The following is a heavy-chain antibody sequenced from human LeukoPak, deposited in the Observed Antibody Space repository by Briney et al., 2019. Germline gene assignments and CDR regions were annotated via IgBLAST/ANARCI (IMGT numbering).Heavy chain of an antibody. Sequence: ASVKVSCKASGGTFSSYAISWVRQAPGQGLEWMGWISAYNGNTNYAQKLQGRVTMTTDTSTSTAYMELRSLRSDDTAVYYCARDGGSYYSNYYYYMDVWGKGTTVTVSS. CDR2: ISAYNGNT. CDR1: GGTFSSYA. J-gene: IGHJ6*03. CDR3: ARDGGSYYSNYYYYMDV. V-gene: IGHV1-18*01. D-gene: IGHD1-26*01.